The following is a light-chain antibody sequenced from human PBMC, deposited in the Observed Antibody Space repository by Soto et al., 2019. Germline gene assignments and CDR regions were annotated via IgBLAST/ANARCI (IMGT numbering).Light chain of an antibody. Sequence: QSALTQPASVSGSPGQSITISCTGTSSDIGSYDYVSWYQHHPGKAPKLVIYEVTNRPSGVSTRFSGSKSGNTASLTISGLQAEDEADYYCSSYTKSNTRVFGGGTKLTVL. CDR3: SSYTKSNTRV. V-gene: IGLV2-14*01. CDR1: SSDIGSYDY. CDR2: EVT. J-gene: IGLJ3*02.